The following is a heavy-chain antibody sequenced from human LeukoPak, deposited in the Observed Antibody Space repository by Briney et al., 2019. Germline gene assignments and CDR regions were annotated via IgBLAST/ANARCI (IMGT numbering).Heavy chain of an antibody. Sequence: PGGSLRLSCAASGFAFSAYSMNWVRQAPGKGLEWVSYISSSSSSTYYTDSVKGRFTISRDNAENSLNLQMNSLRAEDTAVYYCARGDNWNSYYYYYMDVWGKGTTVTVSS. CDR1: GFAFSAYS. D-gene: IGHD1-7*01. CDR2: ISSSSSST. J-gene: IGHJ6*03. CDR3: ARGDNWNSYYYYYMDV. V-gene: IGHV3-48*04.